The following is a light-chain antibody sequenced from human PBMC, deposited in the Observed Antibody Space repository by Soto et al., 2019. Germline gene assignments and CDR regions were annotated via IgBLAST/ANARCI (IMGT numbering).Light chain of an antibody. J-gene: IGKJ5*01. CDR1: QSVSSN. V-gene: IGKV3-20*01. CDR2: GAS. CDR3: QQYGSSPPIT. Sequence: EIALTQSPATLSVSARERATLSCRASQSVSSNLAWYQQKPGQAPRLLIYGASSRATGIPDRFSGSGSGTDFTLTISRLEPEDFAVYYCQQYGSSPPITFGQGTRLEIK.